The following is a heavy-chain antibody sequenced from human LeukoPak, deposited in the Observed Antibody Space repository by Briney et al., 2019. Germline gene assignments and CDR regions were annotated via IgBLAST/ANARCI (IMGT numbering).Heavy chain of an antibody. CDR2: INPNSGGT. Sequence: ASVKVSCKASGYTFTGYYMHWVRQAPGQGLEWMGWINPNSGGTNYAQKFQGRVTMTRDTSISTAYMELNRLRSDDTAVYYCARDVQQQANYYYYGLDVWGQGTTVTVSS. V-gene: IGHV1-2*02. D-gene: IGHD6-13*01. CDR1: GYTFTGYY. CDR3: ARDVQQQANYYYYGLDV. J-gene: IGHJ6*02.